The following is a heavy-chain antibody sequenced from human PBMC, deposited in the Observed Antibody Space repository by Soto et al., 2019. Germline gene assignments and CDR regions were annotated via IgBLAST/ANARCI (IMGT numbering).Heavy chain of an antibody. J-gene: IGHJ6*02. CDR2: ISGSGGST. V-gene: IGHV3-23*01. D-gene: IGHD6-13*01. Sequence: GGSLRLSCAASGFTFSSYAMGWVRQAPGKGLEWVSAISGSGGSTYYADSVKGRFTISRDNSKNTLYLQMNSLRAEDTAVYYCAKWSSRSAYYYYGMDVWGQGTTVTVSS. CDR1: GFTFSSYA. CDR3: AKWSSRSAYYYYGMDV.